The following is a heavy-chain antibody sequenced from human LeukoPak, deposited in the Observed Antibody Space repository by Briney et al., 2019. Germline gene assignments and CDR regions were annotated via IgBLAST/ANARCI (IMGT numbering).Heavy chain of an antibody. CDR1: GYTFTDYY. J-gene: IGHJ4*02. CDR2: INPNSGDT. D-gene: IGHD3-10*01. Sequence: ASVKVSCKASGYTFTDYYMHWVRQAPGQGLEWMGLINPNSGDTHYAQKFQGRVTMTRDTSISTAYMELSRLTSDDTAVYYCARDLSYYGSENYYFDYWGQGTPVTVSS. CDR3: ARDLSYYGSENYYFDY. V-gene: IGHV1-2*02.